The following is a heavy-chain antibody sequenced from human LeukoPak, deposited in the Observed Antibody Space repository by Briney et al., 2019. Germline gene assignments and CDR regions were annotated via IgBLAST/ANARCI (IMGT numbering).Heavy chain of an antibody. V-gene: IGHV4-4*02. Sequence: SETLSLTCAVSGGSISSSNWWSWVRQPPGKGLEWIGEIYHSGSTNYNPSLKSRVTISVDKSKNQFSLKLSSVTAADTAVYYCARRTGTGDWYFDLWGRGTLVTVSS. CDR3: ARRTGTGDWYFDL. J-gene: IGHJ2*01. CDR1: GGSISSSNW. CDR2: IYHSGST. D-gene: IGHD3-10*01.